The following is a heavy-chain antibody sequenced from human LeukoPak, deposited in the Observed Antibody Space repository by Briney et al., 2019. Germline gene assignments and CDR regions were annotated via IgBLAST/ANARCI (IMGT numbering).Heavy chain of an antibody. CDR2: INYSGYT. CDR3: ARGLRIQLWLSRSYYFDY. V-gene: IGHV4-34*01. CDR1: NGSLGGDY. Sequence: KTSETLSLTCAGYNGSLGGDYWSWIRQPPGKGLEWIGEINYSGYTNYNPSLESRVTISVDTSKNQFSLKLSSVTAADTAVYYCARGLRIQLWLSRSYYFDYWGQGTLVTVSS. D-gene: IGHD5-18*01. J-gene: IGHJ4*02.